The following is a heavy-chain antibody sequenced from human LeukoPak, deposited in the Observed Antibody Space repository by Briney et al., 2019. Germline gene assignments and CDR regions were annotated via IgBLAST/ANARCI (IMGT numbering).Heavy chain of an antibody. CDR1: GFTFSSYA. J-gene: IGHJ4*02. CDR2: ISGSGAYT. CDR3: ARTSYDSSGYYYPALDY. Sequence: GGSLRLSCAASGFTFSSYAMSWVRQAPGKGLEWVSTISGSGAYTYYADSVKGRFTISRDNSKNTLYLQMNSLRAEDTAVYYCARTSYDSSGYYYPALDYWGQGTLVTVSS. V-gene: IGHV3-23*01. D-gene: IGHD3-22*01.